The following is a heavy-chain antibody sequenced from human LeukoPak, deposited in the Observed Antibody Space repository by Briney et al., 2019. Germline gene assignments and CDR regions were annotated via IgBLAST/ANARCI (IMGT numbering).Heavy chain of an antibody. D-gene: IGHD2-21*02. CDR1: GFTFSSYA. V-gene: IGHV3-23*01. CDR2: ISANSGST. Sequence: PGGSLRLSRAASGFTFSSYAMTWVRQAPGKGLEWVSAISANSGSTYYADSVRGRFTISRDNSKNTLDLQMSSLRAEDTAIYYCAKYYYSGDSPFDYWGQGTLVTVSS. J-gene: IGHJ4*02. CDR3: AKYYYSGDSPFDY.